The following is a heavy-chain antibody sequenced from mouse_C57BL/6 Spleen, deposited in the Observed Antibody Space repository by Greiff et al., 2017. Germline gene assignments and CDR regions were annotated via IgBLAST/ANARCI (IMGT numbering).Heavy chain of an antibody. V-gene: IGHV5-9-1*02. CDR3: TRGYYYGSSYGGDY. CDR2: ISSEGDYI. J-gene: IGHJ4*01. D-gene: IGHD1-1*01. Sequence: EVKVVESGEGLVKPGGSLKLSCAASGFTFSSYAMSWVRQTPEKRLEWVAYISSEGDYIYYADTVQGRFTISRDNARNTLYLQMSSLKSEDTAMYYGTRGYYYGSSYGGDYWGQGTSVTVSS. CDR1: GFTFSSYA.